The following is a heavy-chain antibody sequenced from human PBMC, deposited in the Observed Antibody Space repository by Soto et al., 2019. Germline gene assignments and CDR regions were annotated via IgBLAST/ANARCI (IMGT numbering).Heavy chain of an antibody. D-gene: IGHD2-15*01. CDR2: IYYSGST. J-gene: IGHJ6*02. CDR1: GGSISSSSYY. Sequence: SETLSLTCTVSGGSISSSSYYWGWIRQPPGKGLEWIGSIYYSGSTYYNPSLKSRVTISVDTSKNQFYLKLSSVTAADTAVYYCARLGYCSGGSCYSYYYYGMDVWGQGTTVTVSS. V-gene: IGHV4-39*01. CDR3: ARLGYCSGGSCYSYYYYGMDV.